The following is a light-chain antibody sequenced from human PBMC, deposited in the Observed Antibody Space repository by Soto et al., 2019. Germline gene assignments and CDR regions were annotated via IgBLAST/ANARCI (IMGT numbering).Light chain of an antibody. Sequence: EVVLTQSPATLSLSPGERATLSCRASESIGNYLAWYQQKLGQAPTLLIYDASHRAIGIPCRFSGDGSGTDFTLTISSLEPEDFAVYYCQWRSDWPPRLTFGGGTKVAIK. V-gene: IGKV3-11*01. CDR3: QWRSDWPPRLT. CDR1: ESIGNY. J-gene: IGKJ4*01. CDR2: DAS.